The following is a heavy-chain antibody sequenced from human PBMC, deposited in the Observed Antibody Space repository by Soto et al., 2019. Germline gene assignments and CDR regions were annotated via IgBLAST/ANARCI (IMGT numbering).Heavy chain of an antibody. CDR3: AKVLDASMVVNGYLY. D-gene: IGHD5-18*01. CDR1: GFTFSSYA. J-gene: IGHJ4*02. V-gene: IGHV3-23*01. Sequence: EVQLLESGGGLVQPGGSLRLSCAASGFTFSSYAMSWVRQAPGKGLEGVSAIGGSGDSTYYADSVKGRFTISRDKSKNRLYLQVNSLRAEDTAVYYCAKVLDASMVVNGYLYWGQGSLVTVSS. CDR2: IGGSGDST.